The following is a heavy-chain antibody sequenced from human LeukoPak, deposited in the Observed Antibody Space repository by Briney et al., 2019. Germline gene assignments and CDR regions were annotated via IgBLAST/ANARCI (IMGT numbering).Heavy chain of an antibody. V-gene: IGHV4-31*03. CDR2: IFYSGST. J-gene: IGHJ4*02. CDR1: GDSISSGGYY. D-gene: IGHD4-23*01. CDR3: ARDSYGGGPLGY. Sequence: SETLSLTCTVSGDSISSGGYYWNWLRQHPGKGLEWIGYIFYSGSTYYNPSLKSRVTISVDTSKNRFSLNLSSVTAADTAVYFCARDSYGGGPLGYWGQGTRVTVSS.